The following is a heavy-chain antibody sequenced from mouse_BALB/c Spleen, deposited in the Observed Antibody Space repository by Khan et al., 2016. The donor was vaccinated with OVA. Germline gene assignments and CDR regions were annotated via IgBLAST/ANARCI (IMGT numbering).Heavy chain of an antibody. V-gene: IGHV5-9-3*01. Sequence: EVQLVESGGGLVKPGGSLKLSCAASGFTFSTYAMSWVRQTPEKRLEWVATISSDGSYTYFPDNVTGRFTISRDNAKNTLCLQMTSLRSEDTAMXYCARSHYDNFAYWGQGTLVTVSA. CDR2: ISSDGSYT. CDR1: GFTFSTYA. CDR3: ARSHYDNFAY. D-gene: IGHD2-1*01. J-gene: IGHJ3*01.